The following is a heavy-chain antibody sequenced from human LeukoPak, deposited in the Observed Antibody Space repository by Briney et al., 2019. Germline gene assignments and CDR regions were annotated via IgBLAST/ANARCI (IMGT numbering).Heavy chain of an antibody. Sequence: GGSLRLSCAASGFTFSSYSMNWFRQAPGKGLEWVSYISSSSSTIYYADSVKGRFTISRDNAKNSLYLQMNSLRAEDTAVYYCARGYNWNDLDFDYWGQGTLVTVSS. CDR3: ARGYNWNDLDFDY. V-gene: IGHV3-48*04. J-gene: IGHJ4*02. CDR2: ISSSSSTI. CDR1: GFTFSSYS. D-gene: IGHD1-1*01.